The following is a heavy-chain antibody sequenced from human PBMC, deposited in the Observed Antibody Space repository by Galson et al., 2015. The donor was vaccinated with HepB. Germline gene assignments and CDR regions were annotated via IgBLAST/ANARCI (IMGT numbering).Heavy chain of an antibody. CDR1: GFTVSSNY. J-gene: IGHJ4*02. V-gene: IGHV3-53*01. Sequence: SLRLSCAASGFTVSSNYMSWVRQAPGKGLEWVSVIYSGGYTYYADSVKGRFTISSDNSKNTVYLQMNSLRAGDTAVYYCARGGGSFHFDLWGQGTLVTVSS. CDR3: ARGGGSFHFDL. CDR2: IYSGGYT. D-gene: IGHD1-26*01.